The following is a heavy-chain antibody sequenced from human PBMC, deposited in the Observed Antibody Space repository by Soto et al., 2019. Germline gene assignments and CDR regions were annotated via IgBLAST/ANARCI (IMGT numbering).Heavy chain of an antibody. J-gene: IGHJ4*02. D-gene: IGHD3-22*01. Sequence: QVQLVQSGAEVKKPGASVKVSCKASEYTFTNYYMHWVRQAPGQGLEWMGIINPRGDTTTYAQKFQGRVTMTTDTSTSTVYMGLSSLRSDDTALYYCASAKGYYDGSDYWGQGTLVTVSS. CDR3: ASAKGYYDGSDY. CDR2: INPRGDTT. CDR1: EYTFTNYY. V-gene: IGHV1-46*01.